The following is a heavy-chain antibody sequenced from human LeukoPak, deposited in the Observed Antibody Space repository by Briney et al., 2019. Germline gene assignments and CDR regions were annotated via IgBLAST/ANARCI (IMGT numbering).Heavy chain of an antibody. CDR3: TTTQALQIYSYGSPNDAFDI. CDR1: GFTFGDYA. V-gene: IGHV3-49*03. D-gene: IGHD5-18*01. Sequence: GGSLRLSCTASGFTFGDYAMSWFRQAPGKGLEWVGFIRSKAYGGTTEYAASVKGRFTISRDDSKSIAYLQMNSLKTEDTAVYYCTTTQALQIYSYGSPNDAFDIWGQGTMVTVSS. CDR2: IRSKAYGGTT. J-gene: IGHJ3*02.